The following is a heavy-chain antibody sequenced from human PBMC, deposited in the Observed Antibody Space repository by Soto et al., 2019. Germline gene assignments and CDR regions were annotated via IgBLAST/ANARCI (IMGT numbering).Heavy chain of an antibody. V-gene: IGHV1-69*01. J-gene: IGHJ3*02. CDR2: IIPIFGTA. CDR3: ARCYLGVGAPTGAFDI. D-gene: IGHD1-26*01. Sequence: QVQLVQSGAEVKKPGSSVKVSCKASGGTFSSYAISWVRQAPGQGLEWMGGIIPIFGTANYAQKFRGRVTITADESTSTAYMELSSLRSEDTAVYYCARCYLGVGAPTGAFDIWGQGTMVTVSS. CDR1: GGTFSSYA.